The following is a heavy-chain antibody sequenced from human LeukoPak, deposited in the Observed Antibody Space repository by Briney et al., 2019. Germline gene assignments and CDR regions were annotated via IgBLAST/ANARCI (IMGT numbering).Heavy chain of an antibody. CDR1: GFTFSSYA. CDR2: ISGSGGST. CDR3: AKEGPLYCSGGSCYGYYFDY. D-gene: IGHD2-15*01. J-gene: IGHJ4*02. Sequence: GGSLRLSCAASGFTFSSYAMSWVRQAPGKGLEWVSAISGSGGSTYYADSVKGRFTISRDNSKNTLYLQMNSLRAEDTAVYYCAKEGPLYCSGGSCYGYYFDYWGQGTLVTVSS. V-gene: IGHV3-23*01.